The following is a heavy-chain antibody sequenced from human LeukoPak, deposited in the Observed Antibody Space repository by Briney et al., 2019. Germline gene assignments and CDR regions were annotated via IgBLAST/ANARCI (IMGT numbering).Heavy chain of an antibody. CDR3: ARINYSNYYYYGMDV. CDR2: IYYSGST. D-gene: IGHD4-4*01. V-gene: IGHV4-31*03. Sequence: PSETLSLTCTVSGGSISSGGYYWSWIRQHPGKGLEWIGYIYYSGSTYYNPSLKSRVTISVGTSKNQFSLKLSSVTAADTAVYYCARINYSNYYYYGMDVWGQGTTVTVSS. J-gene: IGHJ6*02. CDR1: GGSISSGGYY.